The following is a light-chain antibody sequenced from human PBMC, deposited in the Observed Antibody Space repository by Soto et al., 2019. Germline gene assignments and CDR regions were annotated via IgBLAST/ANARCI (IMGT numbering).Light chain of an antibody. V-gene: IGLV2-14*03. CDR2: DVS. CDR3: SSYTSSSPYV. CDR1: SSDVGAYNY. J-gene: IGLJ1*01. Sequence: QSVLTQPASVSGSPGQSITISCTGTSSDVGAYNYVSWYQQHPGKAPKLMIYDVSDRPSGVSNRFSGSKSGNTASLTISGLQAEDEADYHCSSYTSSSPYVFGTGTKVTV.